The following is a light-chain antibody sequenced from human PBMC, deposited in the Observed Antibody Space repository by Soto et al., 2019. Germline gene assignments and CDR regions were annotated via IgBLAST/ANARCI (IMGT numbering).Light chain of an antibody. V-gene: IGLV4-69*01. J-gene: IGLJ2*01. CDR3: QTWGTGGVV. CDR2: LNSAGSH. CDR1: SGHSRYA. Sequence: QLVLTQSPSASASLGASVKLTCTLSSGHSRYAIAWHQQQPEKGPRYLMKLNSAGSHSKGDGIPDRFSGSSSGAERYLTISSLQSEDEADYYCQTWGTGGVVFGGGTKLTVL.